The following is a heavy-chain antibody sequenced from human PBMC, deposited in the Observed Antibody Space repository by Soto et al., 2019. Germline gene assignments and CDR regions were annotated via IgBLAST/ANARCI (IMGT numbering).Heavy chain of an antibody. D-gene: IGHD6-19*01. V-gene: IGHV3-30*18. Sequence: GGSLRLSCAASGFTFSDYAMHWARQAPGKGLEWVAVVSHDGRNTHYTDSVKGRFTISRDSSKNTVSLEMTSLRAEDTAVYYCAKGGRQWLVTSDFNYWGQGALVTVSS. CDR3: AKGGRQWLVTSDFNY. CDR1: GFTFSDYA. CDR2: VSHDGRNT. J-gene: IGHJ4*02.